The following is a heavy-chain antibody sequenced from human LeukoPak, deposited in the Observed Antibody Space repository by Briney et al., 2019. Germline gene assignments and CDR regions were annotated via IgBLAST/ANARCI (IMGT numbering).Heavy chain of an antibody. CDR2: INHSGST. J-gene: IGHJ5*02. CDR3: ARARVRRWFDP. CDR1: GGSFSGYY. D-gene: IGHD1-1*01. V-gene: IGHV4-34*01. Sequence: SETLSLTCAVYGGSFSGYYWSWIRQPPGKGLEWIGEINHSGSTNYNPSLKSRVTISVDTSKNQFSLKLSSVTAADTAVYYCARARVRRWFDPWGQGTLVAVSS.